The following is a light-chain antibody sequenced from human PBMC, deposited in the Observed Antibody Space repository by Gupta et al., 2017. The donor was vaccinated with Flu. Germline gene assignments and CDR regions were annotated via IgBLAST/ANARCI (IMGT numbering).Light chain of an antibody. V-gene: IGKV3-20*01. CDR1: QSVSSSTY. J-gene: IGKJ2*03. CDR2: GAS. Sequence: EIVLTQSPGTLSLSPGERATLSCRASQSVSSSTYLAWYRQKPGQAPRLLIYGASTRATGIPDRFSGSGSGTDFTLTISRLEPEDFAVYYCQQYGSSPYSFGQGTKLEIK. CDR3: QQYGSSPYS.